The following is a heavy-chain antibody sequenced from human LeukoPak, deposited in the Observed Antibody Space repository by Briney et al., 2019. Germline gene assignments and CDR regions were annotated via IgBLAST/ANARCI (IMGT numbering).Heavy chain of an antibody. CDR1: GFTFSNAW. CDR3: TTPVDYYGSGSYRC. Sequence: GGSLRLSCAASGFTFSNAWMSWVRQAPGKGLEWVGRIKSKTDGGTTDYAAPVKGRFTISRDDSKNTLCLQMNSLKTEDTAVYYCTTPVDYYGSGSYRCWGQGTLVTVSS. D-gene: IGHD3-10*01. J-gene: IGHJ4*02. V-gene: IGHV3-15*01. CDR2: IKSKTDGGTT.